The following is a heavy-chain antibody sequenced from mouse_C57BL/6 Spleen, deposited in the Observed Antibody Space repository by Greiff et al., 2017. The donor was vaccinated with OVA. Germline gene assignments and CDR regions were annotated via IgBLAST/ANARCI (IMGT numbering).Heavy chain of an antibody. Sequence: VQLQQSGPGLVKPSQSLSLTCSVTGYSITSGYYWNWIRQFPGNKLEWMGYISYDGSNNYNPSLKNRISITRDTSKNQFFLKLNSVTTEDTATYYGARGSSGPFDYWGQGTTLTVSS. CDR3: ARGSSGPFDY. J-gene: IGHJ2*01. D-gene: IGHD3-2*02. CDR2: ISYDGSN. CDR1: GYSITSGYY. V-gene: IGHV3-6*01.